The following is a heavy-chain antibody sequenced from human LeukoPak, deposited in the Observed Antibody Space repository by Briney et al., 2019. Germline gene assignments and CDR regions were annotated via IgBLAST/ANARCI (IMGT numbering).Heavy chain of an antibody. V-gene: IGHV3-30-3*01. CDR3: ARGPPTGTSFRYHGMDV. CDR2: ISYDGSNK. D-gene: IGHD1-1*01. CDR1: GFTFSNYA. Sequence: PGRSLRLSSAASGFTFSNYAMHWVRQAPGKGLEWVAVISYDGSNKYYADSVKGRFTISRDNSKNTLYLQMNSLRAEDTALYYCARGPPTGTSFRYHGMDVWGQGTTVTVSS. J-gene: IGHJ6*02.